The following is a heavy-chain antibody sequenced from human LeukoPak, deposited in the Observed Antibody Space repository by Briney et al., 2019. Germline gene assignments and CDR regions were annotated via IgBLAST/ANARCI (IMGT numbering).Heavy chain of an antibody. J-gene: IGHJ4*02. CDR3: ARVSPGGSGSYRTLDY. V-gene: IGHV4-34*01. Sequence: SETLSLTCAAYGGSFSGYYWSWIRQPPGKGLEWIGEINHSGSTNYNPSLKSRVTISVDTSKNQFSLKLSSVTAADTAVYYCARVSPGGSGSYRTLDYWGQGTLVTVSS. D-gene: IGHD1-26*01. CDR2: INHSGST. CDR1: GGSFSGYY.